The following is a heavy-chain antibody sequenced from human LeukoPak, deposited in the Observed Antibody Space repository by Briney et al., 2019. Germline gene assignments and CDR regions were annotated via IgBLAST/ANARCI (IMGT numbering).Heavy chain of an antibody. J-gene: IGHJ5*02. Sequence: PSETLSLTCTVSGYTIISGGFSWNWIRQPPGKGLEWFGCIYDRGPAHYNPSLKSRFTISVDRPKNQFFLNVTSLTAADTAVYYCARSRQASGLFSSWGQGTLVVVSS. D-gene: IGHD3-10*01. CDR1: GYTIISGGFS. CDR3: ARSRQASGLFSS. CDR2: IYDRGPA. V-gene: IGHV4-30-2*01.